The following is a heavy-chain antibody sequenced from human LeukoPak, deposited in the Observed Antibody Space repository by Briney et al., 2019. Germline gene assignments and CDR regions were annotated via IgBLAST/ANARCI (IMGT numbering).Heavy chain of an antibody. CDR1: GFTFNDYT. D-gene: IGHD2-2*01. J-gene: IGHJ6*03. CDR3: ARVHAQPPFYYYYMDV. V-gene: IGHV3-43*01. Sequence: GGSLRLSCAASGFTFNDYTMHWVRQTPGKGLDWVSLISWSGNGTYYADPVKGRFTISRDNSKNSLYLQMNSLRAEDTAVYYCARVHAQPPFYYYYMDVWGKGTTVTVSS. CDR2: ISWSGNGT.